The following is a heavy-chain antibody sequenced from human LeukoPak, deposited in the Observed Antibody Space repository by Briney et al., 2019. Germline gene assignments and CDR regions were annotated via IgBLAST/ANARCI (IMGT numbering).Heavy chain of an antibody. D-gene: IGHD6-25*01. J-gene: IGHJ6*03. V-gene: IGHV4-4*02. CDR1: GGSITSINW. Sequence: SETLSLTCAVSGGSITSINWWNWVRQPPGKGLEWIGETHHSGTTYYNPSLKSRITVSVDTSKNQFSLRLSSVTAADTAVYFCARLISQRDPHYMDVWGKGTTVTVSS. CDR2: THHSGTT. CDR3: ARLISQRDPHYMDV.